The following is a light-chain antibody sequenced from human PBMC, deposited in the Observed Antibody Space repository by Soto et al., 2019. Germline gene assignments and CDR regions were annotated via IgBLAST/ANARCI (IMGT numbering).Light chain of an antibody. CDR1: QSISSY. J-gene: IGKJ4*01. CDR3: QQSYSTFT. Sequence: DIQITQSPSSLSASVGDRVTITCRASQSISSYLNWYQQKPGKAPKLLIYAASSLQSGVPSRFSGSGYGTDFTLTISSLQTEDFAAYYCQQSYSTFTFRGSTQVDI. CDR2: AAS. V-gene: IGKV1-39*01.